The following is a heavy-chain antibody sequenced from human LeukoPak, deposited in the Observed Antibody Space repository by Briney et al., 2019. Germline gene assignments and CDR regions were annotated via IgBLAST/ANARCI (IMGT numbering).Heavy chain of an antibody. CDR2: ITGSGGTT. CDR3: ARGGGVMDY. J-gene: IGHJ4*02. D-gene: IGHD3-16*01. V-gene: IGHV3-23*01. Sequence: QPGGSLRLXCAASGFTFDIYGMSWVRQAPGKELEWVSTITGSGGTTYFADSVKGRFIISRDNSKNTLYLQMNSLRVEDTAVYYCARGGGVMDYWGQGTLVTVSS. CDR1: GFTFDIYG.